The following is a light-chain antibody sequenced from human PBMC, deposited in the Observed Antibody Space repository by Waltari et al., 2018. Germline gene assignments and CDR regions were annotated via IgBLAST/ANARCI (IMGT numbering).Light chain of an antibody. Sequence: DIVMTQTPLSSPVTLGQPASISCRSSQSLVHSDGNTYLSWYQQRPGQPPRLLIYKISNRFSGVPDRLSGSGAGTEFILRITRVEAADVGIYHCMQTLQTPYTFGQGTKLEI. CDR1: QSLVHSDGNTY. CDR2: KIS. CDR3: MQTLQTPYT. V-gene: IGKV2-24*01. J-gene: IGKJ2*01.